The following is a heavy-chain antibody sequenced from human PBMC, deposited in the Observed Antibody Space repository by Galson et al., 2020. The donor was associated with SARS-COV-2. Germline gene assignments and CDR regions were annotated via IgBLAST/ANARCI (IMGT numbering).Heavy chain of an antibody. D-gene: IGHD3-10*01. Sequence: ASETLSLTCIVSGGSITSNDYYWGWIRQPPGKGLEWIGTIYHSGSTYYNLSLKSRVTMSVDTSKNQFSLHLNSATAEDTAVYYCARLPKVRGIIPPFVYFDFWGQGTLFTVSS. CDR3: ARLPKVRGIIPPFVYFDF. CDR1: GGSITSNDYY. V-gene: IGHV4-39*01. CDR2: IYHSGST. J-gene: IGHJ4*02.